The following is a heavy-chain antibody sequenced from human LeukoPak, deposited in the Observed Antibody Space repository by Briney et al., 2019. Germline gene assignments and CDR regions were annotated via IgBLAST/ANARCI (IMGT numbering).Heavy chain of an antibody. CDR2: IRGSGRTT. CDR3: ARGGLTGHPGY. CDR1: GFTFSSYA. J-gene: IGHJ4*02. Sequence: PGGSLRLSCAASGFTFSSYAMYWVRQAPGKGLEWVSVIRGSGRTTYYADSVKGRFTISRDNAKNSLYLQMNSLRAEDTAVYYCARGGLTGHPGYWGQGTLVTVSS. D-gene: IGHD1-20*01. V-gene: IGHV3-23*01.